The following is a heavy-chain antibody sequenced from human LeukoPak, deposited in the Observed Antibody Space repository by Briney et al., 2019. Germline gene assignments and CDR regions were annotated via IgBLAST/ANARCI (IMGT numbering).Heavy chain of an antibody. D-gene: IGHD3-22*01. V-gene: IGHV3-23*01. CDR1: GFAFSSYA. CDR2: ISGSGGST. J-gene: IGHJ4*02. Sequence: GGSLRLSCTASGFAFSSYAMTRVRQAPGKGLEWVSGISGSGGSTYYADSVKGRFTISRDNSRNTLYLQMNSLRAADAAVYYCAKGLNYESSAAFDYWGQGTLVTVSS. CDR3: AKGLNYESSAAFDY.